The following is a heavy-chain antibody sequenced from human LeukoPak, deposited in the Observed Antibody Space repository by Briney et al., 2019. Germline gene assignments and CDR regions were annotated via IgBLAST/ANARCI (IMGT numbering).Heavy chain of an antibody. J-gene: IGHJ6*03. CDR2: IYYSGST. CDR3: ARVGSSGSGSQHYYYMDV. V-gene: IGHV4-59*11. D-gene: IGHD3-10*01. CDR1: GGPISSHY. Sequence: PSETLSLTCTVSGGPISSHYWSWIRQPPGKGLEWIGYIYYSGSTNYNPSLKSRVTISVDTSKNQFSLKLSSVTAADTAVYYCARVGSSGSGSQHYYYMDVWGKGTTVTVSS.